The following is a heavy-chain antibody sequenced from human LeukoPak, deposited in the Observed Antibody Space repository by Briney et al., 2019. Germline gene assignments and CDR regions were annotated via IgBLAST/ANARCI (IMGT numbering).Heavy chain of an antibody. D-gene: IGHD5-12*01. Sequence: WXXXGQPRGXGXEGMGEINHSASTNYNPSLKRRVPISVATSKNQFSLKLSSVTAADTAVYYCARRGYSGYDWGRSFDYWGQGTLVTVSS. CDR2: INHSAST. J-gene: IGHJ4*02. V-gene: IGHV4-34*01. CDR3: ARRGYSGYDWGRSFDY.